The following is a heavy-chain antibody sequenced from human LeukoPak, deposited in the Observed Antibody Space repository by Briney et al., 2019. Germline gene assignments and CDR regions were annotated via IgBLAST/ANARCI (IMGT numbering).Heavy chain of an antibody. V-gene: IGHV3-72*01. CDR2: IRNKAKSYTT. Sequence: GGSLRLSCAASGFTFSDHYMDWVRQAPGKGLEWVGRIRNKAKSYTTEYAASVKGRFTISRDDSKNSLFLQMSSLKTEDTAVYYCAKGVVRGVFDYWGQGTLVTVSS. CDR1: GFTFSDHY. CDR3: AKGVVRGVFDY. D-gene: IGHD3-10*01. J-gene: IGHJ4*02.